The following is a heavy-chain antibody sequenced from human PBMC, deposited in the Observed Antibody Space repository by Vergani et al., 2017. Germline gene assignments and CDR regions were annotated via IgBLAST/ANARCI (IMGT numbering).Heavy chain of an antibody. Sequence: QVQLVQSGAEVKKPGSSVKVSCKASGGTFSSYAISWVRQAPGQGLEWMGGIIPIFGTANYAQKFQGRVTITADESTSTAYMELSSLRSEATAVYYCASGXHIVVVPAAPYYYYYMDVWGKGTTVTVSS. CDR3: ASGXHIVVVPAAPYYYYYMDV. V-gene: IGHV1-69*01. D-gene: IGHD2-2*01. CDR2: IIPIFGTA. J-gene: IGHJ6*03. CDR1: GGTFSSYA.